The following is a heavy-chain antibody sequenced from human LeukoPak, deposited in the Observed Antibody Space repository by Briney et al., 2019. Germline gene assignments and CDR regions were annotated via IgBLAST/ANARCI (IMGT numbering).Heavy chain of an antibody. CDR3: ARDGAGGLDV. J-gene: IGHJ6*02. CDR2: INPSGGST. V-gene: IGHV1-46*04. CDR1: GYTFTGYS. Sequence: GASVKVSCKASGYTFTGYSMHWVRQAPGQGLEWMGIINPSGGSTSHAQKLQGGVTMTRDTSTKTVYMELSSLRSEDTAVYYCARDGAGGLDVWGQGTMVTVSS. D-gene: IGHD3-16*01.